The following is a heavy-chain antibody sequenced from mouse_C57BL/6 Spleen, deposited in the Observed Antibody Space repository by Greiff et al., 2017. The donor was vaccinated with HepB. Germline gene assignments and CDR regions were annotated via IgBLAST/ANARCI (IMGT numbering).Heavy chain of an antibody. CDR3: ARGYPY. CDR2: ISYDGSN. D-gene: IGHD2-14*01. V-gene: IGHV3-6*01. CDR1: GYSITSGYY. Sequence: EVKLQESGPGLVKPSQSLSLTCSVPGYSITSGYYWNSIRQFPGNNLEWMGYISYDGSNNSNPSLTNRISITRDTAQHQFVLKLNAVTTEDTATYYGARGYPYWGQGTLVTVAA. J-gene: IGHJ3*01.